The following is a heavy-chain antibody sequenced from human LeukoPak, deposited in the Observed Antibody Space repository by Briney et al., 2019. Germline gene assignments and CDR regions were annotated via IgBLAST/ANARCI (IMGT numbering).Heavy chain of an antibody. J-gene: IGHJ4*02. CDR3: ARESWDTMVRGVIYDS. D-gene: IGHD3-10*01. CDR2: IYYRGFA. V-gene: IGHV4-59*01. Sequence: SETLSLTCTVSGGSISSYYWGWVRQPPVKGLEWIGYIYYRGFANYNPSLKSRVTISVDTSRNQISLKMNSVTAADTAVYYCARESWDTMVRGVIYDSWGQGTLVTVSS. CDR1: GGSISSYY.